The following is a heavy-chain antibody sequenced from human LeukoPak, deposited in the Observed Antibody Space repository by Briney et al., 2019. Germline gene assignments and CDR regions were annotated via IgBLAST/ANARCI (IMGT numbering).Heavy chain of an antibody. Sequence: PSETLSLTCTVSGGSISSYYWSWIRQPPGEGLEWIGYIYYSGSTNYNPSLKSRVTISVDTSKNQFSLKLSSVTAADTAVYYCARGGRATHADWGQGTLVTVSS. J-gene: IGHJ4*02. D-gene: IGHD5-12*01. CDR3: ARGGRATHAD. V-gene: IGHV4-59*01. CDR1: GGSISSYY. CDR2: IYYSGST.